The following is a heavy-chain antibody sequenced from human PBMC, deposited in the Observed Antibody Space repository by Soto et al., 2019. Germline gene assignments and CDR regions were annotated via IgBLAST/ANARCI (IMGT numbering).Heavy chain of an antibody. J-gene: IGHJ4*02. CDR1: GFTFSSYS. Sequence: EVQLVESGGGLVQPGGSLRLSCAASGFTFSSYSMNWVRQAPGKGLEWVSYISSSSSTIYYADSVKGRFTISRDNAKNSLYLQMNSLRAEDTAVYYCARDKGSSREPIDYWGQGTLVTVSS. V-gene: IGHV3-48*01. CDR3: ARDKGSSREPIDY. CDR2: ISSSSSTI. D-gene: IGHD6-13*01.